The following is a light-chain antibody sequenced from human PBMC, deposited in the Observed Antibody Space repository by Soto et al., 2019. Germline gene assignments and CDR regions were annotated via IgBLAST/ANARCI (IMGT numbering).Light chain of an antibody. CDR1: SSDVGGYNY. Sequence: QSVLTQPASVSGSPGQSITISCKGTSSDVGGYNYVSWYQQHPGKAPKLMIYEVTNRPSGVSNRFTGSKSGNTASLTISGLQAEDDADYYCSSYITSGTWVFGGGTKLTVL. CDR3: SSYITSGTWV. J-gene: IGLJ3*02. CDR2: EVT. V-gene: IGLV2-14*01.